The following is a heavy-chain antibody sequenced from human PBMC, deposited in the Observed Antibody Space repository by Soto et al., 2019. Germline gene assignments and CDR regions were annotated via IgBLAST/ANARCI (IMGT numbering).Heavy chain of an antibody. Sequence: ASVKVSCKASGYTFTSYYMHWVRQAPGQGLEWMGIINPSVGSTSYAQKFQGRVTMTRDTSTSTVYMELSSLRSEDTAVYYCARDRAYSSSWYEIMPGTSWGQGTLVTVSS. CDR1: GYTFTSYY. V-gene: IGHV1-46*01. D-gene: IGHD6-13*01. J-gene: IGHJ4*02. CDR2: INPSVGST. CDR3: ARDRAYSSSWYEIMPGTS.